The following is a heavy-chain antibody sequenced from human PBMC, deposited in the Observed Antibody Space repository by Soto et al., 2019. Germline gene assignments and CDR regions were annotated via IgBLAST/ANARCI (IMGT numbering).Heavy chain of an antibody. CDR1: GCTVDDYA. CDR3: AKDMKWGGMTTIHYFDS. V-gene: IGHV3-9*01. Sequence: SLRVSWVAAGCTVDDYAMHWVRQAPGKGLEWVSGISANGDNVDYADSVKGRFTVSRDNAKNSLFLQMNSLRPEDTALYYCAKDMKWGGMTTIHYFDSWGQGTQVTVSS. CDR2: ISANGDNV. J-gene: IGHJ4*02. D-gene: IGHD4-17*01.